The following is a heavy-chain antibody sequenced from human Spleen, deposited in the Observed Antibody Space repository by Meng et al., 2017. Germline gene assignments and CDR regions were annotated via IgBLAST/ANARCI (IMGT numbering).Heavy chain of an antibody. D-gene: IGHD4-17*01. V-gene: IGHV1-69*05. J-gene: IGHJ4*02. Sequence: KISCAASGFTFSSYWMSWVRQAPGQGLEWMGGIIPIFGTANYAQKFQGRVTITTDESTSTAYMELSSLRSEDTAVYYCARATVNTPGFFDYWGQGTLVTVSS. CDR1: GFTFSSYW. CDR3: ARATVNTPGFFDY. CDR2: IIPIFGTA.